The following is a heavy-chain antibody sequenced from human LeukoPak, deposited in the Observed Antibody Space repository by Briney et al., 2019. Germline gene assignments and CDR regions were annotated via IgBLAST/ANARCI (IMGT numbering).Heavy chain of an antibody. D-gene: IGHD3-3*02. CDR3: VKEHVDRAFTRSFEI. CDR2: ISPDKT. CDR1: GFSFGPTP. Sequence: GGFLRKFCAASGFSFGPTPMRWVPQDPGVWLLCFSAISPDKTYYADSVKGRLTISRDNYKNTVDLHMNSPRAEDTAIYYCVKEHVDRAFTRSFEIWGQGIVVTVSS. V-gene: IGHV3-23*01. J-gene: IGHJ3*02.